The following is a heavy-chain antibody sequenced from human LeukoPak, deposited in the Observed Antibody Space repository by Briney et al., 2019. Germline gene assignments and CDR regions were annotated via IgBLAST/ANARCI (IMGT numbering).Heavy chain of an antibody. CDR2: ITRSSSYI. V-gene: IGHV3-21*01. J-gene: IGHJ4*02. CDR3: ASPYYYESSGYYYY. CDR1: GFTFSSYS. Sequence: GGSLRLSCAASGFTFSSYSMNWVRQAPGKGLEWVASITRSSSYINYADSVKGRFTISRDNAKSSLYLQMNSLRAEDTAVYYCASPYYYESSGYYYYWGQGTLVTVSS. D-gene: IGHD3-22*01.